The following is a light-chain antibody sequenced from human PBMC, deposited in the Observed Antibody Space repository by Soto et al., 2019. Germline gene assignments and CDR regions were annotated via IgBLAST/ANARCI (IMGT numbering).Light chain of an antibody. CDR1: QSVSSSF. J-gene: IGKJ1*01. CDR3: QQYATSPWT. V-gene: IGKV3-20*01. Sequence: EIVLTQSPGTLSLSPGERATLSCRASQSVSSSFLAWYQQKSGQAPRLLIYGASSRATAIPERFSGSGSGTDFTLTISRLEPEDFAVYFCQQYATSPWTFGQGTKVEIK. CDR2: GAS.